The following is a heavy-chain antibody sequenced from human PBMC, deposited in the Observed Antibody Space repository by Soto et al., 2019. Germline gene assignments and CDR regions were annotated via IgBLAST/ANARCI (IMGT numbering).Heavy chain of an antibody. Sequence: VGSLRLSCAASGFTFSSYGMHWVRQAPGKGLEWVAVISYDGSNKYYADSVKGRFTISRDNSKNTLYLQMNSLRAEDTAVYYCAKSDRPSTSASIDYWGQGTLVTVSS. CDR3: AKSDRPSTSASIDY. V-gene: IGHV3-30*18. D-gene: IGHD6-25*01. J-gene: IGHJ4*02. CDR1: GFTFSSYG. CDR2: ISYDGSNK.